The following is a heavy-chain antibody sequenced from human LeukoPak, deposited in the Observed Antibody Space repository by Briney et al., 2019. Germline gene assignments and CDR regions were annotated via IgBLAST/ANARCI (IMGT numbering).Heavy chain of an antibody. D-gene: IGHD6-19*01. CDR1: GYTFTGYY. CDR3: ARGRNSYSGWYQGHYYYYMDV. Sequence: ASVKVSCKASGYTFTGYYMHWVRQAPGQGLEWMGWINPNSGGTNYAQKFQGRVTMTRDTSISTAYMELSRLRSDDTAVYYCARGRNSYSGWYQGHYYYYMDVWGKGTTVTISS. CDR2: INPNSGGT. V-gene: IGHV1-2*02. J-gene: IGHJ6*03.